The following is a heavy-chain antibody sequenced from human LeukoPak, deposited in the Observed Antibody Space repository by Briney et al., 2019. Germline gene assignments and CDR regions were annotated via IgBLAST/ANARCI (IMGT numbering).Heavy chain of an antibody. D-gene: IGHD2-2*01. V-gene: IGHV1-2*02. J-gene: IGHJ5*02. CDR1: GYTFTGYY. CDR3: ARGDCSSTSCRDNWFDP. CDR2: INPNSGGT. Sequence: ASVKVSCTASGYTFTGYYMHWVRQAPGQGLEWMGWINPNSGGTNYAQKFQGRVTMTRDTSISTAYMELSRLRSDDTAVYYCARGDCSSTSCRDNWFDPWGQGTLVTVSS.